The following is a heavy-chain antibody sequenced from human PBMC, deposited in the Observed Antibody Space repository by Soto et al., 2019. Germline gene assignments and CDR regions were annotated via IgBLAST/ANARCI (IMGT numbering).Heavy chain of an antibody. CDR1: GFTFSSYG. D-gene: IGHD2-2*01. V-gene: IGHV3-33*01. CDR3: ARDLYCSSTSCYAPRKNYYYYYMDV. J-gene: IGHJ6*03. Sequence: GGSLRLSCAASGFTFSSYGMHWVRQAPGKGLEWVAVIWYDGSNKYYADSVKGRFTISRENSKNTLYLQMNSLRAEDTAVYYCARDLYCSSTSCYAPRKNYYYYYMDVWGKGTTVTVSS. CDR2: IWYDGSNK.